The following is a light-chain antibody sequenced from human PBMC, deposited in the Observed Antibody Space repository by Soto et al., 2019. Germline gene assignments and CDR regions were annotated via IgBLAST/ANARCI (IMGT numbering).Light chain of an antibody. Sequence: DIQMTQSPASLSASVGDRVTITCQASRDIDKFLNWYQQKPGKAPNLLIDDASNLATGVPSRFSGSGSGKHFTFTISSLQPEDVATYYCQQYDDLPITFGQGTRLQIK. V-gene: IGKV1-33*01. CDR1: RDIDKF. CDR3: QQYDDLPIT. CDR2: DAS. J-gene: IGKJ5*01.